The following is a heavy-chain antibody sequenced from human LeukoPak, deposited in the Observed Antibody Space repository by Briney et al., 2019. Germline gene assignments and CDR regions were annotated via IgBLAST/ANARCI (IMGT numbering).Heavy chain of an antibody. J-gene: IGHJ4*02. Sequence: PGGSLRLSCAASGFTFNRYWMSWVRQAPGKELQWVANIKQDGSAKYYVDSVKGRFTISRDNAKNSLYLQVNSLRAEDTAVYYCARVEASGYDYGAFDYWGQGTLVTVSS. CDR2: IKQDGSAK. D-gene: IGHD5-12*01. CDR1: GFTFNRYW. CDR3: ARVEASGYDYGAFDY. V-gene: IGHV3-7*01.